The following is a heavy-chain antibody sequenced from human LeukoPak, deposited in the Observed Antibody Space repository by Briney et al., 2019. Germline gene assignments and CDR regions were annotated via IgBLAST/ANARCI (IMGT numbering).Heavy chain of an antibody. CDR3: ARGQTTGYDAFDI. CDR1: GFTFKNFA. D-gene: IGHD3-9*01. CDR2: ITGTGRYV. V-gene: IGHV3-21*01. Sequence: GGSLRLSCAASGFTFKNFAMTWVRQAPGKGLEWVSSITGTGRYVFYADSVKGRFTISRDNAEQSLYLQMNTLNAEDTAVYFCARGQTTGYDAFDIWGQGTMVTVSS. J-gene: IGHJ3*02.